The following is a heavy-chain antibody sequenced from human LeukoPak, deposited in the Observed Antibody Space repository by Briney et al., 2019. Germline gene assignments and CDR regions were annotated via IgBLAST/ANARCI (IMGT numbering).Heavy chain of an antibody. CDR3: ARDLGRYCSSTSCYPFDY. Sequence: SETLSLTCTVSGGSISSYYWSWIRQPPGKGLEWIGYIYYSGSTNYNPSLKSRVTISVDTSKNQFSLKLSSVTAADTAVYYCARDLGRYCSSTSCYPFDYWGQGTLVTVSS. J-gene: IGHJ4*02. V-gene: IGHV4-59*01. CDR1: GGSISSYY. D-gene: IGHD2-2*01. CDR2: IYYSGST.